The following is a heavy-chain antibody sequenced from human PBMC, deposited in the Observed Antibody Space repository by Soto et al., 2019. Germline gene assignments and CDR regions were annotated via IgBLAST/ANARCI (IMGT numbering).Heavy chain of an antibody. Sequence: EVQLLESGGGLVQPGGSLRLSCVASGFTFSSYAMSWVRQAPGKGLEWVSSISGGGGNTDYAVSVQGRFTISRDNSKNTLYLQMNSLRAEDTAIYYCAKDVAASVPNWFDTWGQGTLVTVSS. CDR3: AKDVAASVPNWFDT. J-gene: IGHJ5*02. D-gene: IGHD6-13*01. CDR2: ISGGGGNT. V-gene: IGHV3-23*01. CDR1: GFTFSSYA.